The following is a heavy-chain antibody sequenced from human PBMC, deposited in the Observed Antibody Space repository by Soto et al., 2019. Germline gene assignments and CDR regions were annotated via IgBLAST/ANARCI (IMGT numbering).Heavy chain of an antibody. V-gene: IGHV3-33*01. CDR1: GFTFSNYG. Sequence: QVQLVESGGGVVQPGRSLRLSCAASGFTFSNYGMQWVRQAPGKGLEWVAVIWFDGSNKYYADSVKGRFTISRDNSENTLYRQMDSLSAVDTAVYYCARDHTYGSGTSYGHNWFDPWGQGTLVTVSS. CDR3: ARDHTYGSGTSYGHNWFDP. D-gene: IGHD3-10*01. CDR2: IWFDGSNK. J-gene: IGHJ5*02.